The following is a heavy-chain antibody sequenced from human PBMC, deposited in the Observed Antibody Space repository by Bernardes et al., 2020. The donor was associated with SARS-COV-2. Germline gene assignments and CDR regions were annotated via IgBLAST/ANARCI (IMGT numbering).Heavy chain of an antibody. CDR2: FSSSGRHI. V-gene: IGHV3-21*01. Sequence: GGSLGLSWAASGFPFNSYKMKWVRRAPGRGLEWVSSFSSSGRHIFYADSVKGRFTISRDNGKDTVYLQMNSLRVDDTARYYCARDVSPFGHNSGDIWGPGTMVTVSS. CDR1: GFPFNSYK. CDR3: ARDVSPFGHNSGDI. D-gene: IGHD2-21*01. J-gene: IGHJ3*02.